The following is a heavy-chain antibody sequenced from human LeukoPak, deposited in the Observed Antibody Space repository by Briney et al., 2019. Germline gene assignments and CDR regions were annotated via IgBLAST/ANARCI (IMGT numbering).Heavy chain of an antibody. D-gene: IGHD4-17*01. CDR2: ISGSGGST. J-gene: IGHJ4*02. V-gene: IGHV3-23*01. CDR1: GFTFSGSA. Sequence: GGSLRLSCAASGFTFSGSAMSWVRQAPGKGLEWVSAISGSGGSTYYADSVKGRFTISRDNSKNTLYLQMNSLRAEDTAVYYCAKKMNGDYYFDYWGQGTLVTVSS. CDR3: AKKMNGDYYFDY.